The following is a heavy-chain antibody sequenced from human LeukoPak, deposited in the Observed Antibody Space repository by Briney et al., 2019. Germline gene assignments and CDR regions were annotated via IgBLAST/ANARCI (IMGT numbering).Heavy chain of an antibody. V-gene: IGHV3-23*01. Sequence: GGSLRLSCAASGFTFSSYAMSWVRQAPGKGLEWVSAISGSGGSTYYADSVKGRFTISRHNSKNTLYLQMNSLRAEDTAVYYCAKDPYYDSSGYVDYWGQGTLVTVSS. J-gene: IGHJ4*02. CDR2: ISGSGGST. D-gene: IGHD3-22*01. CDR1: GFTFSSYA. CDR3: AKDPYYDSSGYVDY.